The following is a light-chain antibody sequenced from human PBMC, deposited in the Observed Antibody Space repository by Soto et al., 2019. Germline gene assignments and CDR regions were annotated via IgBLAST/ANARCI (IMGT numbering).Light chain of an antibody. CDR3: QQYYSTPPT. J-gene: IGKJ5*01. CDR1: QSVLYSSNNKNY. Sequence: DIVMTQYPDSLAVSLGERATTNCKSSQSVLYSSNNKNYLAWYQQKPGQPPKLLIYWASTRESGVPDRFSGSGSGTDFTLTISSLQAEDVAVYYCQQYYSTPPTFGQGTRLEIK. V-gene: IGKV4-1*01. CDR2: WAS.